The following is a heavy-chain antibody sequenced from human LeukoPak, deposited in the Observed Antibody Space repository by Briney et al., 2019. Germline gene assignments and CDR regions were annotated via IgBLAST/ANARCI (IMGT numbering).Heavy chain of an antibody. CDR2: ISGSGDNT. CDR1: GFTFSSYA. V-gene: IGHV3-23*01. J-gene: IGHJ3*02. D-gene: IGHD3-22*01. CDR3: GKDRDSSSYYHDAFDM. Sequence: GGSLRLSCAVSGFTFSSYAMSWVRQAPGRGLEWVSVISGSGDNTYYADSVKGRFTISRDNSKNTLYLQMNSLRAEDTGVYFWGKDRDSSSYYHDAFDMWGQGTVVTVSS.